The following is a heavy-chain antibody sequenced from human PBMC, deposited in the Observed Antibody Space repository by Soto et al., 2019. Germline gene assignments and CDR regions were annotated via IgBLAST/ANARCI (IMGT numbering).Heavy chain of an antibody. Sequence: EVQLLESGGGLVQPGGSLRLSCAVSGFSFSTYAMSWVRQAPGKGLEWVSGMSAGGGNTYYADSVRGRFTISRDNSKDTLYLQITSQRAEDTAFYYCAKLAEYHLVSWFDPWGQGALVSVSS. CDR2: MSAGGGNT. J-gene: IGHJ5*02. D-gene: IGHD2-2*01. V-gene: IGHV3-23*01. CDR3: AKLAEYHLVSWFDP. CDR1: GFSFSTYA.